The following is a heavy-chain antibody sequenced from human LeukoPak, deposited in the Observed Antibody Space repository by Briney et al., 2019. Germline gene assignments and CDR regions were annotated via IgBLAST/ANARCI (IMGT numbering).Heavy chain of an antibody. Sequence: SVKVSCKASGGTFSSYAISWVRQAPGQGLEWMGRIIPILGIANYAQKFQGRVTITADKSTSTAYMELNSLRSEDTAVYYCAREPSGYSYGYGWFDPWGQGTLVTVSS. V-gene: IGHV1-69*04. CDR1: GGTFSSYA. D-gene: IGHD5-18*01. CDR3: AREPSGYSYGYGWFDP. J-gene: IGHJ5*02. CDR2: IIPILGIA.